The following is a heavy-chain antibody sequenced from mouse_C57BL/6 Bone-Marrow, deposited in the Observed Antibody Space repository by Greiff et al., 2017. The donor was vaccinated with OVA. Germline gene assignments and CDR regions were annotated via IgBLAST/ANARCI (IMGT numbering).Heavy chain of an antibody. CDR2: IYPGDGDT. D-gene: IGHD1-3*01. V-gene: IGHV1-82*01. Sequence: VQLQESGPELVKPGASVKISCKASGYAFSSSWMNWVKQRPGKGLEWIGRIYPGDGDTNYNGKFKGKATLTADKSSSTAYMQLSSLTSEDSAVYFCANGDNYYAMDYWGQGTSVTVSS. CDR1: GYAFSSSW. CDR3: ANGDNYYAMDY. J-gene: IGHJ4*01.